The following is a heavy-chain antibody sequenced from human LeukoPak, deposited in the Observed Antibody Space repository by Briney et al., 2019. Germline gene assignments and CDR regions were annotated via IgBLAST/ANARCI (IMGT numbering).Heavy chain of an antibody. J-gene: IGHJ3*02. V-gene: IGHV3-48*01. Sequence: GGSLRLSCAVSGFTFSGYSMKWVRQAPGKGLEWVSYVGAIGSSTISYADSVMGRFTICRDNAKNSVFLQMNSLRAEDTAVYYCARDLHYAFGIWGQGTMVTVSS. CDR3: ARDLHYAFGI. CDR2: VGAIGSSTI. CDR1: GFTFSGYS.